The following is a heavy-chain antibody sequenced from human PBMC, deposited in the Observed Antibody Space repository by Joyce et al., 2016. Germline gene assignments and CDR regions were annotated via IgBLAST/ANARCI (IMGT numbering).Heavy chain of an antibody. J-gene: IGHJ4*02. Sequence: GRGSTAYYADSVRGRFTISRDNSKNTLYLQMNSLRAEDTAVYHCAKGDRFAAAGTDTFDSWGQGTLVTASS. D-gene: IGHD6-13*01. CDR3: AKGDRFAAAGTDTFDS. V-gene: IGHV3-23*01. CDR2: GRGSTA.